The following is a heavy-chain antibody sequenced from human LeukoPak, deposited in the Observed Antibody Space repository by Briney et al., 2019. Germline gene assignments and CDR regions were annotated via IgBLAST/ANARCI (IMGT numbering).Heavy chain of an antibody. Sequence: GASVKVSCKASGYTFTSYDINWVRQATGQGLEWMGWMNPNSGNTGYAQKFQGRVTITRNTSISTAYMELSSLRSEDTAVYYCARGKDAPYYYYYYYMDVWGKGTTVTVSS. V-gene: IGHV1-8*03. CDR1: GYTFTSYD. CDR3: ARGKDAPYYYYYYYMDV. J-gene: IGHJ6*03. CDR2: MNPNSGNT.